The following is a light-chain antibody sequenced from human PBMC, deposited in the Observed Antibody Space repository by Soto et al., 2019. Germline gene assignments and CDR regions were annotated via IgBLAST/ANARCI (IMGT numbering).Light chain of an antibody. CDR2: GAS. CDR3: QNYYSAPRT. J-gene: IGKJ1*01. V-gene: IGKV3-15*01. Sequence: EIVMTQSPATLSVSPGERATLSCRASQSVSTNLAWYQHKPGQAPRLLIYGASTRATGIPARFSGSGSGTEFTLTISSLQSEDFAVYYCQNYYSAPRTFGQGTKVEIK. CDR1: QSVSTN.